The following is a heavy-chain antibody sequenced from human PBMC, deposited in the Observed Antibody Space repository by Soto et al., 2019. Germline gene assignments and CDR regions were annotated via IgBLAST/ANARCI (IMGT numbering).Heavy chain of an antibody. CDR2: IYTSGST. CDR1: GGSISSYY. CDR3: ARGGGSYELDY. V-gene: IGHV4-4*07. J-gene: IGHJ4*02. Sequence: QVQLQESGPGLVKPSETLSLTCTVSGGSISSYYWSWIRQPAGKGLEWIGRIYTSGSTHYNPSLKGPGNLVVDTFKDQVSLKLSSVTAADTAVYYCARGGGSYELDYWGQGTLVTVSS. D-gene: IGHD1-26*01.